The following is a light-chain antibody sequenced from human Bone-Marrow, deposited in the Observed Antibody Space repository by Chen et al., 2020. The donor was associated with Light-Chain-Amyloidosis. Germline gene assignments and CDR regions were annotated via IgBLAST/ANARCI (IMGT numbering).Light chain of an antibody. CDR2: EVT. V-gene: IGLV2-14*01. CDR1: SSDVGGDNH. Sequence: QSALTQPASVSGAPGQSTTISCTGTSSDVGGDNHVSWYQQHPDKAPKLMISEVTNRPSWVPGRFSGSKSDNTASLTISGLQTEDEADYFCSSYTITNSLVFGSGTRVTVL. CDR3: SSYTITNSLV. J-gene: IGLJ1*01.